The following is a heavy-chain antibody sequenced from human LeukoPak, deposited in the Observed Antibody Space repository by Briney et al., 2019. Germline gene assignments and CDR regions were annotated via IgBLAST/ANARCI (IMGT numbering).Heavy chain of an antibody. V-gene: IGHV1-18*01. D-gene: IGHD3-22*01. CDR1: GYTFTSYG. CDR2: ISAYNGNT. J-gene: IGHJ6*03. CDR3: ARGGGGWLLRAQYSYRDL. Sequence: ASVKVSCKASGYTFTSYGISWVRQAPGQGLEWMGWISAYNGNTNYAQKLQGRVTMTTDTSTSTAYMELRSRRSDDTAVYYCARGGGGWLLRAQYSYRDLGGKGTRVTFS.